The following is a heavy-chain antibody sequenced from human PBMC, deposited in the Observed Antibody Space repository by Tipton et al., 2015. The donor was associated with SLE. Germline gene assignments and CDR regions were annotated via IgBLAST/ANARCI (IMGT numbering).Heavy chain of an antibody. CDR1: GGSISSSGYY. V-gene: IGHV4-39*07. J-gene: IGHJ4*02. D-gene: IGHD6-19*01. CDR2: IYHSGST. CDR3: ARGAAVAVPFDY. Sequence: LRLSCTVSGGSISSSGYYWGWIRQPPGKGLEWIGSIYHSGSTYYNPSLKSRVTISVDTSKNQFSLKLSSVTAADTAVYYCARGAAVAVPFDYWGQGTLVTVSS.